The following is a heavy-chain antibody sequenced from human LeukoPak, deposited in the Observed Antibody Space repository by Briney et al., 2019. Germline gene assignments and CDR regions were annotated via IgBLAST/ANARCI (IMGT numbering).Heavy chain of an antibody. CDR1: GLTFRDYA. J-gene: IGHJ4*02. D-gene: IGHD5-18*01. Sequence: GSLRLSCTASGLTFRDYAMSWVRQAPGKGLEWVCFIRSKTYGGTPEYAASVKGRFTISRDDSKSIAYLQMNSLKTEDTAVYYCASHSSRGYSYGLDYWGQGILVSVSS. CDR2: IRSKTYGGTP. CDR3: ASHSSRGYSYGLDY. V-gene: IGHV3-49*04.